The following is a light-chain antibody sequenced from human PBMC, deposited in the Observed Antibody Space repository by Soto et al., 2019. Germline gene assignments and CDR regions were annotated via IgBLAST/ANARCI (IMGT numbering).Light chain of an antibody. CDR1: QIIANY. CDR2: GAS. CDR3: QQSYSTSWT. Sequence: DIQMTQSPSSLSASLGDRVTITCRASQIIANYLNWFQQKPGKAPELLIYGASSLQSGVPSRFGGSGSGTDFTLTISSLHPEDFATYYCQQSYSTSWTFGQGTKVEIK. V-gene: IGKV1-39*01. J-gene: IGKJ1*01.